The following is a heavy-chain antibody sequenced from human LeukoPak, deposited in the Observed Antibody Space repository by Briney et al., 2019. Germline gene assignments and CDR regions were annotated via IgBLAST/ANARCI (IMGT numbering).Heavy chain of an antibody. CDR1: GFTFSNYW. Sequence: GGSLRLSCAASGFTFSNYWMHWVRRAPGKGLEWVAVIWYDGSSKYYADSVKGRFTISRDNSKNTLYLQMDSLTAEDTAVYYCARRHFDAFDIWGQGTVVTVSS. V-gene: IGHV3-33*08. CDR3: ARRHFDAFDI. J-gene: IGHJ3*02. CDR2: IWYDGSSK.